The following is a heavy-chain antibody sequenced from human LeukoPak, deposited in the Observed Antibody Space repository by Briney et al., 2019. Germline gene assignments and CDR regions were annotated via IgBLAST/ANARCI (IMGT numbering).Heavy chain of an antibody. CDR3: ARQTADTDMITQYYFDY. Sequence: GESLKISCKGSGYSFTNYWIGWVRQMPGKGLEWMGIIYPGDSDTRYSPSFQGQVTISADKSISTAYVQWSSLKASDTAMYYCARQTADTDMITQYYFDYWGRGTLVTVSS. CDR1: GYSFTNYW. CDR2: IYPGDSDT. V-gene: IGHV5-51*01. D-gene: IGHD5-18*01. J-gene: IGHJ4*02.